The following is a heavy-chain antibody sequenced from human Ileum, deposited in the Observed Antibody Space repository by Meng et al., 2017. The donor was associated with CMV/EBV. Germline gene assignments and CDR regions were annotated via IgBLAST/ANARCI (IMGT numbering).Heavy chain of an antibody. CDR3: ARVNARIPGALRD. CDR2: MYSGGTA. CDR1: GDSVNSRDYY. D-gene: IGHD4/OR15-4a*01. Sequence: GSLRLSCNVSGDSVNSRDYYWTWVRQPPGKSLQWVGYMYSGGTANYNPSLGRRLTISVDTSKNLFSLSLTSVTAVDTATYYCARVNARIPGALRDWGQGVLVTVSS. J-gene: IGHJ4*02. V-gene: IGHV4-61*03.